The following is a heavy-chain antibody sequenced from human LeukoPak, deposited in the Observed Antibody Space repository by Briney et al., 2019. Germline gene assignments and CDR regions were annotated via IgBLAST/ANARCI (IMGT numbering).Heavy chain of an antibody. CDR1: GFTFSSYS. J-gene: IGHJ4*02. V-gene: IGHV3-48*01. CDR3: AKDYLVRRIQLWLLGDY. D-gene: IGHD5-18*01. CDR2: IRGSSSTI. Sequence: PGGSLRLSCAASGFTFSSYSMNWVRQAPGKGLEWVSYIRGSSSTIYYADSVKGRFTVSRDNSKNTLYLQMNSLRAEDTAVYYCAKDYLVRRIQLWLLGDYWGQGTLVTVSS.